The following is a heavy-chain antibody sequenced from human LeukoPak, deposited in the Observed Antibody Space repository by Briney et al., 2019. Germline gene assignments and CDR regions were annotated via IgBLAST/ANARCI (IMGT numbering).Heavy chain of an antibody. J-gene: IGHJ4*02. CDR1: GFTFSASA. CDR2: VNGGGSST. D-gene: IGHD1-26*01. V-gene: IGHV3-23*01. Sequence: PGGSLRLSCAASGFTFSASAMNWVRQAPAKGLEWVSSVNGGGSSTYYADSVKGRFTISRDNSKNTLYLQMNSLRAEDTAVYYCASGWERHNYWGPGTLVTVSS. CDR3: ASGWERHNY.